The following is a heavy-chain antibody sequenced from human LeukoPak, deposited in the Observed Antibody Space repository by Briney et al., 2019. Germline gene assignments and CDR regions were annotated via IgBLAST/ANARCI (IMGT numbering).Heavy chain of an antibody. D-gene: IGHD3-16*01. CDR2: INNSGST. CDR3: ARGRYGPRLGN. CDR1: GASFSDSY. Sequence: SETLSLTCAVYGASFSDSYWSWIRQSPEKGLEWIGEINNSGSTSYNPSLNSRVIMSVDRSKNQFSLRLTSVTAADTAVYYCARGRYGPRLGNWGQGTLVTLSS. J-gene: IGHJ4*02. V-gene: IGHV4-34*01.